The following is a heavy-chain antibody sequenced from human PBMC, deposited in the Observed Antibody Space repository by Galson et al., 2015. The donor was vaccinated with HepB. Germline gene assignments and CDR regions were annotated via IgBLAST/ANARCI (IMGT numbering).Heavy chain of an antibody. CDR2: IIPILGIA. Sequence: SVKVSCKASGGTFSSYAISWVRQAPGQGLEWMGGIIPILGIANYAQKFQGRVTITADKSTSTAYMELSSLRSEDTAVYYCARALYSGYFDLWGRGTLVTVSS. CDR3: ARALYSGYFDL. J-gene: IGHJ2*01. D-gene: IGHD5-12*01. V-gene: IGHV1-69*10. CDR1: GGTFSSYA.